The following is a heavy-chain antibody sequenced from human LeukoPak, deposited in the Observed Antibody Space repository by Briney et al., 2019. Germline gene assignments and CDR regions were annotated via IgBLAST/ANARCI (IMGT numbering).Heavy chain of an antibody. Sequence: GGSLRLSCAASGFTFSSYSMNWVRQAPGKGLEGVSYISSSSRTIYYADSVKGRFTISRDNAKNSLYLQMNSLRAEDTAIYYCARQSGTMVTTRFDYWGQGTLVTVSS. D-gene: IGHD4-17*01. CDR1: GFTFSSYS. CDR3: ARQSGTMVTTRFDY. J-gene: IGHJ4*02. CDR2: ISSSSRTI. V-gene: IGHV3-48*01.